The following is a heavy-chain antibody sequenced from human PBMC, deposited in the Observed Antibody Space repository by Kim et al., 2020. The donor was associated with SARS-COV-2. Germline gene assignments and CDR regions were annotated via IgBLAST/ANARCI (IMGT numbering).Heavy chain of an antibody. CDR3: ASCPSRGGDFGD. Sequence: KYNPSLMSRVAISGDTAKSQFSVKLSSVTAADTAVYYCASCPSRGGDFGDWGQGTLVTVPS. J-gene: IGHJ4*02. D-gene: IGHD2-21*02. V-gene: IGHV4-34*01.